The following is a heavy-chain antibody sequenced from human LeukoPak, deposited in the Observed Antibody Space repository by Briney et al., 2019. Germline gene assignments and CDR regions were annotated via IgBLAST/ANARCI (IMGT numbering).Heavy chain of an antibody. D-gene: IGHD3-3*01. J-gene: IGHJ6*03. Sequence: SVKVSCKASGGTFSSYAISWVRQAPGQGLEWMGGIIPIFGTANYAQKFQGRVTITADESTSTAYMELSSLRSEDTAVYYCARGTRFLDYYYYMDVWGKGTTVTVSS. CDR3: ARGTRFLDYYYYMDV. V-gene: IGHV1-69*13. CDR1: GGTFSSYA. CDR2: IIPIFGTA.